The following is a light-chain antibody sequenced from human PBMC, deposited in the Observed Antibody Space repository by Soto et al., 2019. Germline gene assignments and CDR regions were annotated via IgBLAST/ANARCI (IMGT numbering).Light chain of an antibody. J-gene: IGKJ1*01. CDR2: AAS. CDR1: QYINNY. Sequence: IQMTQSPSSLYPSVGDRVTITCRASQYINNYLNWYQQKPGKAPKLLIFAASSLQSGVPSRFSGSGSGTRFTLTISSLQPEDFAAYYCQRSYSTPWTFGQETEVDIK. CDR3: QRSYSTPWT. V-gene: IGKV1-39*01.